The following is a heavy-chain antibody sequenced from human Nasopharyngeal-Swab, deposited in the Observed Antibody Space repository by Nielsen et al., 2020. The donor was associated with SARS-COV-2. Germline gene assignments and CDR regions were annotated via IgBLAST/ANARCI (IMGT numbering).Heavy chain of an antibody. Sequence: SATLSLTCAVSGGSFSGYYWSWIRQPPGKGLEWIGEINHSGSTNYNPSLKSRVTISVDTSKNQFSLKRSSVTAADTAVYYCARTSSGRRFDYWGQGTLVTVSS. CDR3: ARTSSGRRFDY. V-gene: IGHV4-34*01. CDR1: GGSFSGYY. D-gene: IGHD6-25*01. CDR2: INHSGST. J-gene: IGHJ4*02.